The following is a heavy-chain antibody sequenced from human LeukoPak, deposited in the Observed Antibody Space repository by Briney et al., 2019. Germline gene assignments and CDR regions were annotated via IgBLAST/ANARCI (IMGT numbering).Heavy chain of an antibody. CDR1: GFTFSSYA. Sequence: PGGSLRLSCAASGFTFSSYAMHWVRQAPGKGLEWVAVISYDGSNKYYADSVKGRFTISRDNSKNTLYLQMNSLRAEDTAVYYCARDHPHITMIVKNWGQGTLVTVSS. CDR2: ISYDGSNK. D-gene: IGHD3-22*01. J-gene: IGHJ4*02. V-gene: IGHV3-30-3*01. CDR3: ARDHPHITMIVKN.